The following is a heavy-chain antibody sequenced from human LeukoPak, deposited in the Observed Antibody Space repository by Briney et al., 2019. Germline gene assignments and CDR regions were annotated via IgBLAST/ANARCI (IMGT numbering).Heavy chain of an antibody. D-gene: IGHD5-18*01. J-gene: IGHJ4*02. V-gene: IGHV4-38-2*02. Sequence: PSETLSLTCTVSGGSISSGYYWGWIRQPPGKGLEWIGSIYHSGSTYYNPSLKSRVTISVDTSKNQFSLKLSSVTAADTAVYYCARKTLQPWGYYFDYWGQGTLVTVSS. CDR2: IYHSGST. CDR1: GGSISSGYY. CDR3: ARKTLQPWGYYFDY.